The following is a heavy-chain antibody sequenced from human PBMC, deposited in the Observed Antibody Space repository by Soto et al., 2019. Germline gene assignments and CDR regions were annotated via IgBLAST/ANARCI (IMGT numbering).Heavy chain of an antibody. CDR1: GYTFTSYA. CDR3: ARGPKEESGYLGSWAFDI. D-gene: IGHD3-22*01. V-gene: IGHV1-3*01. Sequence: ASVKVSCKASGYTFTSYAMHWVRQAPGQRLEWMGWINAGNGNTKYSQKFQGRVTITRDTSASTAYMELSSLRSEDTAVYYCARGPKEESGYLGSWAFDIWGQGTMVT. CDR2: INAGNGNT. J-gene: IGHJ3*02.